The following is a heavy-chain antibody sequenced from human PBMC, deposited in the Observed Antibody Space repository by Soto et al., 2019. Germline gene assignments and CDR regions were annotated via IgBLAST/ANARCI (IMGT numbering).Heavy chain of an antibody. CDR3: ARNDSRSRNFDY. Sequence: QVQLQESGPGLVKPSQTLSLTCTVSDGSISSGGYYWSWIRQHPGKGLEWIGYISDSGSTYYNPSLKSRVTISVDTSKNRFSLKVRSVTAADTAVYYCARNDSRSRNFDYWGQGTLVTVSS. D-gene: IGHD3-16*01. CDR2: ISDSGST. V-gene: IGHV4-31*03. CDR1: DGSISSGGYY. J-gene: IGHJ4*02.